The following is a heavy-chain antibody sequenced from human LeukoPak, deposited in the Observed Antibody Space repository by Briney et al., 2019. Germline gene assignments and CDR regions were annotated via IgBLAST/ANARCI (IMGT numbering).Heavy chain of an antibody. CDR2: IIPILGIA. D-gene: IGHD3-22*01. V-gene: IGHV1-69*04. CDR3: ARESSEVVVIPPL. J-gene: IGHJ4*02. CDR1: GGTFSSYA. Sequence: EASVKVSCEASGGTFSSYAISWVRQAPGQGLEWMGRIIPILGIANYAQKFQGRVTITADKSTSTAYMELSSLRSEDTAVYYCARESSEVVVIPPLWGQGTLVTVSS.